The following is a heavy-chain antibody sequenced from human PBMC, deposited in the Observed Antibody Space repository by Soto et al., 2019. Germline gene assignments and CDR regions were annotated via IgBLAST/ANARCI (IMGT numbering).Heavy chain of an antibody. CDR3: ARVEKVTTTGMDV. V-gene: IGHV1-18*04. D-gene: IGHD1-1*01. CDR2: ISAYNGNT. Sequence: SVKVSCKASGYTFTSYGISWGREAPVQGLEWMGWISAYNGNTNYAQKLQGRVTMTTDTSTSTAYMELRSLRSDDTAVYYCARVEKVTTTGMDVWGQGTTVTVSS. CDR1: GYTFTSYG. J-gene: IGHJ6*02.